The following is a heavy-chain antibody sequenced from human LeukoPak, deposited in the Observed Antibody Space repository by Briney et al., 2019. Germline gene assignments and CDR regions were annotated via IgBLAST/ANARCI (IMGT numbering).Heavy chain of an antibody. CDR2: IYSDGRT. Sequence: PGGSLRLSCAASGFTVSSNYMSWVRQAAGKGLEWVSEIYSDGRTYYAASVKGRFSISRDNSKNTVYLQMNSLRAEDTAVYYCARGAYGSGSYGDNWFDPWGQGTLVTVSS. J-gene: IGHJ5*02. V-gene: IGHV3-53*01. CDR3: ARGAYGSGSYGDNWFDP. D-gene: IGHD3-10*01. CDR1: GFTVSSNY.